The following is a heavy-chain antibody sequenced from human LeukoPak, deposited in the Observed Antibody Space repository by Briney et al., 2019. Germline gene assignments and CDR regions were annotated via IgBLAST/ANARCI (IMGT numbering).Heavy chain of an antibody. Sequence: PGGSLRLSCAASGFTFDDYGMSWVRQAPGKGLEWVANIKQDGSEKYYVDSVKGRFTISRDNAKNSLYLQMNSLRAEDTAVYYCARDKSYSRAGGYWGQGTLVTVSS. J-gene: IGHJ4*02. V-gene: IGHV3-7*01. D-gene: IGHD6-13*01. CDR3: ARDKSYSRAGGY. CDR2: IKQDGSEK. CDR1: GFTFDDYG.